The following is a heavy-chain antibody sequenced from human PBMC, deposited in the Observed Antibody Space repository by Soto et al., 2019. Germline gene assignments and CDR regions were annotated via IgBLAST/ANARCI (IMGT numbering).Heavy chain of an antibody. V-gene: IGHV3-7*03. D-gene: IGHD6-13*01. CDR3: ARGGPFISIWPFDY. CDR2: IKEDGSEK. J-gene: IGHJ4*02. CDR1: GFTVSSNY. Sequence: PGGSLRLSCAASGFTVSSNYMSWVRQAPGKGLEWVANIKEDGSEKYYVDSVKGRFTISRDNAKNSLYLQMNSLRAEDTAVYYCARGGPFISIWPFDYWGQGTLVTVSS.